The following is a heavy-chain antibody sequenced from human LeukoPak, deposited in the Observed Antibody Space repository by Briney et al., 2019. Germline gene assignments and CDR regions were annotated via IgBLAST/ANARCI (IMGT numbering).Heavy chain of an antibody. J-gene: IGHJ3*02. V-gene: IGHV4-39*01. Sequence: SETLSLTCTVSGGSISSSSYYWGWIRQPPGKGLEWIGSIYYSGSTYYNPSLKSRVTISVDTSKNQFSLKLSSVTAADTAVYYCASQGYGDPNVFDIWGQGTMVTVSS. CDR3: ASQGYGDPNVFDI. CDR1: GGSISSSSYY. D-gene: IGHD4-17*01. CDR2: IYYSGST.